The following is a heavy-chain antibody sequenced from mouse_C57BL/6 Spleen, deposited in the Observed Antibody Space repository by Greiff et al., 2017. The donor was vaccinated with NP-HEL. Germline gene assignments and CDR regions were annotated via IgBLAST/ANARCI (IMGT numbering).Heavy chain of an antibody. J-gene: IGHJ1*03. V-gene: IGHV1-66*01. CDR1: GYSFTSYY. Sequence: QVQLQQSGPELVKPGASVKISCKASGYSFTSYYIHWVKQRPGQGLEWIGWIYPGSGNTTYNEKFKGKATLTADTSSSTAYMQLSSLTSEDSAVYYCARGGITTVVAHWYFDVWGTGTTVTVSS. CDR2: IYPGSGNT. CDR3: ARGGITTVVAHWYFDV. D-gene: IGHD1-1*01.